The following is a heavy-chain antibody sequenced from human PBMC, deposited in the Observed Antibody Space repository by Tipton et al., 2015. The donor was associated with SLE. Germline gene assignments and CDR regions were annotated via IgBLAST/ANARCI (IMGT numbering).Heavy chain of an antibody. CDR2: IRYDGSNK. CDR3: AKDLETYYAKEYFDY. CDR1: GFTFSNYG. J-gene: IGHJ4*02. Sequence: SLRLSCAASGFTFSNYGMHWVRQAPGKGLEWVTFIRYDGSNKYYADSVMGRFTISRDNSKNTLYLQMNSLRAEDTAVYYCAKDLETYYAKEYFDYWDQGPLVTVSS. V-gene: IGHV3-30*02. D-gene: IGHD3-3*01.